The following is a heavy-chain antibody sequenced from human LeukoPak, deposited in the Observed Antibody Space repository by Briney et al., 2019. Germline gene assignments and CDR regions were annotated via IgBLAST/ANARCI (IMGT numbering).Heavy chain of an antibody. CDR1: GGSISGYY. CDR2: INHSGST. J-gene: IGHJ3*02. V-gene: IGHV4-34*01. Sequence: SETLSLTCTVSGGSISGYYWSWIRQPPGKGLEWIGEINHSGSTNYNPSLKSRVTISVDTSKNQFSLKLSSVTAADTAVYYCATGSYLPDDAFDIWGQGTMVTVSS. CDR3: ATGSYLPDDAFDI. D-gene: IGHD3-10*01.